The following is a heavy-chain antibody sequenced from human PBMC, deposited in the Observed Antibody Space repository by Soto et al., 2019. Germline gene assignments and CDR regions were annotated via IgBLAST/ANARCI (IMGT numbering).Heavy chain of an antibody. D-gene: IGHD2-2*01. J-gene: IGHJ6*03. Sequence: EVQLVESGGGLVQPGGSLRLSCAASGFTFSSYWMSWVRQAPGKGLEWVANIKQDGSEKYYVDSVKGRFTISRDNAKNSLYLQMNSLRAEDTAVYYCARTSSDCSSTSCFYYYYYMDVWCKGTTVTVSS. CDR1: GFTFSSYW. CDR3: ARTSSDCSSTSCFYYYYYMDV. V-gene: IGHV3-7*01. CDR2: IKQDGSEK.